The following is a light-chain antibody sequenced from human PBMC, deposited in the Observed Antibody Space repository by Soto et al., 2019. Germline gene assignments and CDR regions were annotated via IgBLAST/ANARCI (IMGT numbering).Light chain of an antibody. CDR2: KAS. J-gene: IGKJ1*01. CDR1: QGIRND. V-gene: IGKV1-5*03. Sequence: IQITQSPSSLSASVGERVTITCRASQGIRNDLGWYQQKPGKAPKLLIYKASTLKSGVPSRFSGSGSGTEFTLTISSLQPDDFATYYCQHYNSYSEAFGQGTKVDIK. CDR3: QHYNSYSEA.